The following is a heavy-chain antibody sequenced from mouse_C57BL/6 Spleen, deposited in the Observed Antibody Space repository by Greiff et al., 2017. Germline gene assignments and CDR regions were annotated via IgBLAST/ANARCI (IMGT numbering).Heavy chain of an antibody. CDR3: AREGLLPWFAY. Sequence: QVQLKESGPGLVAPSQCLSITCTVSGFSFTRYAISWVRQPPGKGLEWLGVIWTGGGTNNNSALQSRLSIINDNSKSHVFLKMNRLHTDDTARYYCAREGLLPWFAYWGQGTLVTVSA. D-gene: IGHD2-3*01. V-gene: IGHV2-9-1*01. CDR1: GFSFTRYA. J-gene: IGHJ3*01. CDR2: IWTGGGT.